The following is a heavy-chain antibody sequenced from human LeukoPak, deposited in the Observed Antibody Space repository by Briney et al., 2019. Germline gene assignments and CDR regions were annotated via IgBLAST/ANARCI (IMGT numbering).Heavy chain of an antibody. J-gene: IGHJ4*02. Sequence: TLSLTCTVSGNSISSGDNYWSWIRQPAGKGLERIGRIYTSGSTNYNPSLKSRVTISGDTSKNQFSLRLSSVTAADTAVYYCARASYSYDINGWVPFDYWGQGTLVTVSS. CDR1: GNSISSGDNY. V-gene: IGHV4-61*02. D-gene: IGHD3-22*01. CDR3: ARASYSYDINGWVPFDY. CDR2: IYTSGST.